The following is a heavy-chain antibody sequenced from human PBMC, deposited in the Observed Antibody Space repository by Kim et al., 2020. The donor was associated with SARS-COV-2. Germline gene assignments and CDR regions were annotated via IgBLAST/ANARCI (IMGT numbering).Heavy chain of an antibody. CDR1: GFTFSAYA. J-gene: IGHJ6*02. V-gene: IGHV3-64*01. Sequence: GGSLRLSCAASGFTFSAYAMHWVRQAPGKGLEYVLGISTDGGSTYYVNSLKGRFTISRDNSKNTLYLQVGRLRVEDMAVYYCARSYSSQSGMDVWGQGTT. D-gene: IGHD6-13*01. CDR2: ISTDGGST. CDR3: ARSYSSQSGMDV.